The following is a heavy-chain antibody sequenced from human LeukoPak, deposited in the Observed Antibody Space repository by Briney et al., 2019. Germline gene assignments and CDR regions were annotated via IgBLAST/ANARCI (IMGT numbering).Heavy chain of an antibody. V-gene: IGHV1-2*02. D-gene: IGHD3-22*01. CDR3: ARVYYDSSGYYSFDAFDI. CDR2: INPNSGGT. J-gene: IGHJ3*02. Sequence: ASVKVSCKASGYTFTGYYMHWVRQAPGQGLEWMGWINPNSGGTNYAQKFQGRVTMTRDTSISTAYMELSRLRSDDTAVYYCARVYYDSSGYYSFDAFDIWGQGTMVTVSS. CDR1: GYTFTGYY.